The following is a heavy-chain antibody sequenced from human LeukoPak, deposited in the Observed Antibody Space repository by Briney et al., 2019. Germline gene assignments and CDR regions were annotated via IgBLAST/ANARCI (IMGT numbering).Heavy chain of an antibody. CDR3: ARPSAVAAAGDSIDY. Sequence: PGGSLRLSCAASGFTFSSYSMNWVRQAPGKGLEWVSSISSSSYIYYADSVKGRFTISRDNAKNSLYLQMNSLRAEDTAVYYCARPSAVAAAGDSIDYWGQGTLVTVSS. V-gene: IGHV3-21*01. D-gene: IGHD6-13*01. CDR1: GFTFSSYS. J-gene: IGHJ4*02. CDR2: ISSSSYI.